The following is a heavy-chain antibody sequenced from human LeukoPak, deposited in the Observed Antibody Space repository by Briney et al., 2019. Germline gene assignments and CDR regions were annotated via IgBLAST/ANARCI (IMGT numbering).Heavy chain of an antibody. V-gene: IGHV4-38-2*01. CDR3: ARGRRLYDDFDY. J-gene: IGHJ4*02. D-gene: IGHD3-3*01. Sequence: GSLRLSCAASGFTFSNYNMNWVRQAPGKGLEWIGSIYDGGNTYYNPSLKSRVTISVDTSKNQFSLKLSSVTAADTAVYYCARGRRLYDDFDYWGQGTLVTVSS. CDR2: IYDGGNT. CDR1: GFTFSNYN.